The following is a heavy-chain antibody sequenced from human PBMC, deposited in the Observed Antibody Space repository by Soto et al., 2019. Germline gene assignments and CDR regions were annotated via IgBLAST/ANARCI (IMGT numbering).Heavy chain of an antibody. J-gene: IGHJ5*02. D-gene: IGHD2-15*01. Sequence: PSETLSLTCTVSGDSVRNQYWSWIRRPPGKGLEWIGEIYRSGSTNYNPSLRSRLTISVDTSKNQFSLKLSSVTAADTAIYYCAGLGMVAAHREFDPWGQGTLVTVSS. CDR2: IYRSGST. CDR1: GDSVRNQY. CDR3: AGLGMVAAHREFDP. V-gene: IGHV4-4*09.